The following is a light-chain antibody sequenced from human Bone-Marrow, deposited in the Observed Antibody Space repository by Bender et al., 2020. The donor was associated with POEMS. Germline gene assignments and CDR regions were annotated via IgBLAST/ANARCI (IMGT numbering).Light chain of an antibody. Sequence: QSVLTQPPSVSGTPGQRVTISCSGSGSNIGGYPVNWYQQLPGTAPRLLIYTNNERPSGVPDRFSGSKSGTSASLAISGLQSEDEAIYFCVAGDASLNGWVFGGGTKLTVL. V-gene: IGLV1-44*01. J-gene: IGLJ3*02. CDR3: VAGDASLNGWV. CDR1: GSNIGGYP. CDR2: TNN.